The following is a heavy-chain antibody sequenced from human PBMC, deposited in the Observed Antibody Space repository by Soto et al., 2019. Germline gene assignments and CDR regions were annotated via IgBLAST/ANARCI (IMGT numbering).Heavy chain of an antibody. D-gene: IGHD2-2*01. J-gene: IGHJ6*02. CDR3: VKGNKVVPAAIRGYDYGMDV. CDR1: GYTFTGYY. V-gene: IGHV1-2*04. Sequence: QVQLVQSGAEVKKPGASVKVSCKASGYTFTGYYMHWVRQAPGQGLEWMGWINPNSGGTNYAQKFQGWVTMTRDTSISTAYMELSRLRSDDTAVYYCVKGNKVVPAAIRGYDYGMDVWGQGTTVTVSS. CDR2: INPNSGGT.